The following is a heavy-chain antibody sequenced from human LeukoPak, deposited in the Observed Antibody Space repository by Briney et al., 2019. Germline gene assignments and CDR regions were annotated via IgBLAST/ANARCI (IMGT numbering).Heavy chain of an antibody. J-gene: IGHJ4*02. CDR3: ARDEGGDFDY. D-gene: IGHD2-21*01. V-gene: IGHV4-38-2*02. CDR1: GYSISSGYY. CDR2: TFHSGSP. Sequence: PSETLSLTCNVSGYSISSGYYWGWIRQPPGKALEWIGTTFHSGSPNYNPSLKSRVTISIDTSKDQFSLKLSSVTAADTAFYYCARDEGGDFDYWGQGTLVTVSS.